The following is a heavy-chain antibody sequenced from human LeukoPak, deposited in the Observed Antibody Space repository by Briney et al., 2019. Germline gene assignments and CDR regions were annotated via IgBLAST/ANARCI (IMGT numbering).Heavy chain of an antibody. D-gene: IGHD5-12*01. CDR1: GYTFTSYD. CDR2: MNPNSGNT. V-gene: IGHV1-8*01. J-gene: IGHJ4*02. Sequence: GASVKVSCKASGYTFTSYDINWVRQATGQGLEWMGWMNPNSGNTGYAQKFQGRVTMTRNTSISTAYMELSSLRSEDTAVYYCARDIGMATIRWKTIDYRGQGTQVTVSS. CDR3: ARDIGMATIRWKTIDY.